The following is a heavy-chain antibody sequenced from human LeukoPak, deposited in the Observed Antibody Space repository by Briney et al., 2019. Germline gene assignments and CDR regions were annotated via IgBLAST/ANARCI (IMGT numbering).Heavy chain of an antibody. Sequence: ASAKVSCKASGYTFTNYGINWVRQAPGQGLEWMGWISGANGNTNYAQNLQDRVTMTTGTSMSTVYMELRSLRSDDTAVYYCARGDYSGSGRSLDYWGQGTLVTVSS. CDR3: ARGDYSGSGRSLDY. CDR2: ISGANGNT. V-gene: IGHV1-18*01. CDR1: GYTFTNYG. D-gene: IGHD3-10*01. J-gene: IGHJ4*02.